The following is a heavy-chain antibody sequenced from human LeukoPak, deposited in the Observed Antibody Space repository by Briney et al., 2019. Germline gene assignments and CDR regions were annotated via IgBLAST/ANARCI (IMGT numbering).Heavy chain of an antibody. CDR3: ARGGQLWLSTSWFDP. CDR2: IYSGGST. V-gene: IGHV3-53*01. D-gene: IGHD5-18*01. Sequence: PGGSLRLSCAASGFTVSSNYMSWVRQAPGKGLEWVSVIYSGGSTYYADSVKGRFTISRDDSKNTLYLQMNSLRAEDTAVYYCARGGQLWLSTSWFDPWGQGTLVTVSS. CDR1: GFTVSSNY. J-gene: IGHJ5*02.